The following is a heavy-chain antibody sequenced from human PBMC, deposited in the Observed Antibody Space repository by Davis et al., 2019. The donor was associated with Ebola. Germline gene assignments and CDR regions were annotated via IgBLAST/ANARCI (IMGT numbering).Heavy chain of an antibody. V-gene: IGHV5-51*01. J-gene: IGHJ3*02. D-gene: IGHD5-18*01. CDR1: GNSFTSHW. CDR3: AIIRGYSPSIRWGTHDAFDI. CDR2: IYPGDSDA. Sequence: GESLKISCKDSGNSFTSHWIGWVRQKPGKGLEWMGIIYPGDSDARYSPSFQGQVTISVDKYANTAYLLWSSLKASDTAMYYCAIIRGYSPSIRWGTHDAFDIWAQGTMVTVSS.